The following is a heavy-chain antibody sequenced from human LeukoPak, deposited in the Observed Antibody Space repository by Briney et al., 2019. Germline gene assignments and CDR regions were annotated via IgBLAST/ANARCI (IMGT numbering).Heavy chain of an antibody. CDR1: GFTFSSYA. CDR2: ISGSGGST. J-gene: IGHJ4*02. Sequence: GGSLRLSCAASGFTFSSYAMSWVRQAPGKGLEWVSAISGSGGSTYYADSVKGRSTISRDNSKNTLYLQMNSLRAEDTAVYYCAKDETDSSGYYWISWGQGTLVTVSS. D-gene: IGHD3-22*01. V-gene: IGHV3-23*01. CDR3: AKDETDSSGYYWIS.